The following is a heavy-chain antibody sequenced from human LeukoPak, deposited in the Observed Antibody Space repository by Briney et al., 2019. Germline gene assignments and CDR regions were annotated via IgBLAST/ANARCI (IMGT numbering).Heavy chain of an antibody. Sequence: SETLSLTCTVSGGSISSSSYYWGWIRQPPGKGLEWIGSIYYSGSTYYNPSLKSRVTISVDTSKNQFSLKLSSVTAVDTAVYYCARHDRIIASPLVWGQGILVTVSS. D-gene: IGHD6-13*01. J-gene: IGHJ4*02. CDR2: IYYSGST. V-gene: IGHV4-39*01. CDR3: ARHDRIIASPLV. CDR1: GGSISSSSYY.